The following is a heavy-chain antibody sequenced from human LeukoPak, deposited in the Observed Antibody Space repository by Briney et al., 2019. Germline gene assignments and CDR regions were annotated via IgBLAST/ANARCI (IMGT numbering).Heavy chain of an antibody. CDR3: ATSRTTDAFHI. V-gene: IGHV6-1*01. D-gene: IGHD1-1*01. CDR2: TYYRSKWYY. J-gene: IGHJ3*02. CDR1: GDSVSSNSAA. Sequence: SQTLSLTCATSGDSVSSNSAAWNWIRQSPSGGLEWLGRTYYRSKWYYDYALSVKSRSTINPDTSENQFSLQLNSVTPEDTAIYYCATSRTTDAFHIWGQGTMVTVSS.